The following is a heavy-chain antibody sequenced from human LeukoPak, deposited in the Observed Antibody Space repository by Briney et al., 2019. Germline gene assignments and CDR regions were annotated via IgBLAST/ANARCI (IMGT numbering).Heavy chain of an antibody. CDR1: GYRSTSQY. D-gene: IGHD6-19*01. V-gene: IGHV1-46*01. CDR3: ARGIAVAALLSDAFDI. J-gene: IGHJ3*02. Sequence: GASVKVSCKASGYRSTSQYVHWVRQAPGQGLEWMGIINPTGGSTRNAQKFQGRFSMTGDTSTSTVYMELSRLRSEDTAVYYCARGIAVAALLSDAFDIWGQGTMVTVSS. CDR2: INPTGGST.